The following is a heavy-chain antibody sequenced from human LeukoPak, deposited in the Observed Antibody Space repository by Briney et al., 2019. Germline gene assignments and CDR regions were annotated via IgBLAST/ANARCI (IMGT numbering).Heavy chain of an antibody. CDR3: ARGYYYDSSGYYYDQYAFDI. J-gene: IGHJ3*02. D-gene: IGHD3-22*01. Sequence: GGSLRLSCAASGFTFSSYSMNWVRQAPGKGLEWVSSISSGSSYIYYADSVKGRFTISRDNAKDSLYLQMNSLRAEDTAVYYCARGYYYDSSGYYYDQYAFDIWGQGTMVTVSS. V-gene: IGHV3-21*01. CDR1: GFTFSSYS. CDR2: ISSGSSYI.